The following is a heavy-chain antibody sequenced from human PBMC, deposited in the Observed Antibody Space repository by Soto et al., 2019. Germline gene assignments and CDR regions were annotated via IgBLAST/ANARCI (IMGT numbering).Heavy chain of an antibody. CDR3: AILGDYYYGMDV. J-gene: IGHJ6*02. Sequence: SETLSLTCTVSDGSISSSSYYWCWIRQPPGKGLEWIGSIYYSGSTYYNPSLKSRVTISVDTSKNQFSLKLSSVTAADTAVYYCAILGDYYYGMDVWGQGTTVTVSS. V-gene: IGHV4-39*01. CDR2: IYYSGST. CDR1: DGSISSSSYY.